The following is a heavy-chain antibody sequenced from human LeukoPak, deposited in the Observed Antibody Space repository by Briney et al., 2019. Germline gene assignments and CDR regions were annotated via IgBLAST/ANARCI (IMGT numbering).Heavy chain of an antibody. CDR2: IKEDGSDK. Sequence: PGGSLRLSCTASGFTFRNYWMSRVRQAPGKGLECVAYIKEDGSDKNYVDSVKGRFTNSRDNAKSSLYLQMNSLRVEDTAVYYCVRGTRSNSFWGQGTQVTVSS. V-gene: IGHV3-7*01. D-gene: IGHD6-6*01. CDR1: GFTFRNYW. J-gene: IGHJ4*02. CDR3: VRGTRSNSF.